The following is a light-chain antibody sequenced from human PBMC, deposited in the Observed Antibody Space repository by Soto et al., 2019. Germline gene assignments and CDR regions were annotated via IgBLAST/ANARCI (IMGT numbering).Light chain of an antibody. Sequence: QSALTQPASVSGSPGQSIAISCTGSSSDVGGYKYVSGYQQHPGKAPKLMIYDVSNRPSGVSDRFSGSKSGNTASLTISGIQSEDDADYYCSSYTSSNSYVFGTGTKLTVL. CDR1: SSDVGGYKY. CDR2: DVS. J-gene: IGLJ1*01. CDR3: SSYTSSNSYV. V-gene: IGLV2-14*03.